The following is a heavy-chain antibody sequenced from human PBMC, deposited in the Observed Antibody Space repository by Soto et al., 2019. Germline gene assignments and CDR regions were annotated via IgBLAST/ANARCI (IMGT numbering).Heavy chain of an antibody. CDR3: ARGLLLWFGELSRRGGYYSDVDV. CDR2: INDSGST. J-gene: IGHJ6*03. D-gene: IGHD3-10*01. CDR1: GGSFSGYY. V-gene: IGHV4-34*01. Sequence: QVQLQQWGAGLLKPSETLSLTCAVYGGSFSGYYWSWIRQTPGKGLEWSGEINDSGSTNNNPSLKSRIAILVDTPKNQFSLKLSAVTAADTAVYYCARGLLLWFGELSRRGGYYSDVDVWGKGTTVTVSS.